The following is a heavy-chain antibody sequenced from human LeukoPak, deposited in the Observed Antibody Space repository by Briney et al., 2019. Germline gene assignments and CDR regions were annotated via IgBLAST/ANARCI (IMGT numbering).Heavy chain of an antibody. D-gene: IGHD3/OR15-3a*01. CDR3: ARDRGPLLGLVITHSYNWFDP. Sequence: PGGSLRLSCAASGFTFSSYAMHWVRQAPGKGLEWVAVISYDGSNKYYADSVKGRFTISRDNSENTLYVQMNSLRVEDTAVYYCARDRGPLLGLVITHSYNWFDPWGQGTLVTVSS. J-gene: IGHJ5*02. V-gene: IGHV3-30-3*01. CDR1: GFTFSSYA. CDR2: ISYDGSNK.